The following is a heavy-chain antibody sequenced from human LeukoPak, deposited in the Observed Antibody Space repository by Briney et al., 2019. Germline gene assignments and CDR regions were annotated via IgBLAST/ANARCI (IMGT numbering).Heavy chain of an antibody. J-gene: IGHJ4*02. CDR3: ASRPADTTWYGVFDY. V-gene: IGHV4-59*11. CDR2: VFNGGST. D-gene: IGHD3-10*01. Sequence: PSETLSLTSSVSGASIDSHYWSWIRQSPGKGLEWIGYVFNGGSTNYNPSLNSRVTMSLDTSRAQFSLRPSSVTAADTAIYYCASRPADTTWYGVFDYWSQGTLVTVSS. CDR1: GASIDSHY.